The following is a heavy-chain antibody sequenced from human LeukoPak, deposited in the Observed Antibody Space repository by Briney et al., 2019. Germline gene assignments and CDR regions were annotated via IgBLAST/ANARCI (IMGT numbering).Heavy chain of an antibody. Sequence: SETLSLTCAVYGGSFSGYYWSWIRQPPGKGLEWIGEINHSGSTNYNPSLKSRVTISVDTSKNQFSLKLSSVTAADTAVYYCARKGYCSSTSCYPPLYYFDYWGQGTLVTVSS. V-gene: IGHV4-34*01. CDR3: ARKGYCSSTSCYPPLYYFDY. J-gene: IGHJ4*02. CDR1: GGSFSGYY. D-gene: IGHD2-2*01. CDR2: INHSGST.